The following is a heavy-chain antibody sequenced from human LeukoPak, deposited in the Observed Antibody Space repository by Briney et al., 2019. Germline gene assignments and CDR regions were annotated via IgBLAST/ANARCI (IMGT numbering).Heavy chain of an antibody. Sequence: SGGSLRLSCAASGFTFSSYDMHWVRQATGKGLQWVSTIGTTGDTSYPGSVKGRFTISRENAKNSLYLQMNSLGDGDTAVYYCAREDPRGSGFDYWGQGTLVTVSS. J-gene: IGHJ4*02. D-gene: IGHD2-15*01. CDR2: IGTTGDT. CDR1: GFTFSSYD. CDR3: AREDPRGSGFDY. V-gene: IGHV3-13*04.